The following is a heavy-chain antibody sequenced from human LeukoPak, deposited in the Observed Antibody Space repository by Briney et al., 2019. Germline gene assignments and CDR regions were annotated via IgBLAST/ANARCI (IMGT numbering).Heavy chain of an antibody. CDR1: GGSISSYC. CDR3: ARLGSASWYFDL. V-gene: IGHV4-59*01. J-gene: IGHJ2*01. CDR2: IYYSGST. Sequence: SETLSLTCTVSGGSISSYCWSWIRQPAGKGLEWIAYIYYSGSTSYNPSLKSRVTISLDTSKNQLSLKLNSVTAADTAVYYCARLGSASWYFDLWGRGSLVTVSS. D-gene: IGHD3-10*01.